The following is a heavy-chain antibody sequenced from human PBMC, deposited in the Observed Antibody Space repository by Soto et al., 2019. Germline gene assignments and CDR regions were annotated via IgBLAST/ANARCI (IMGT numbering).Heavy chain of an antibody. D-gene: IGHD2-2*01. V-gene: IGHV4-59*01. Sequence: SETLSLTCTVSGGSISSYYLSWIRQPPGKGLEWIGYIYYSGSTNYNPSLKSRVTISVDTSKNQFSLKLSSVTAADTAVYYCARGSSTSCYHYWGQGTLVTVSS. CDR2: IYYSGST. J-gene: IGHJ4*02. CDR3: ARGSSTSCYHY. CDR1: GGSISSYY.